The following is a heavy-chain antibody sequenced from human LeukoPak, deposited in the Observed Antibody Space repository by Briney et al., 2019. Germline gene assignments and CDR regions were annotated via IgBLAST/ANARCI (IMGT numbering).Heavy chain of an antibody. J-gene: IGHJ4*02. CDR1: GGSISSYY. D-gene: IGHD1-1*01. V-gene: IGHV4-59*12. Sequence: SETLSLTCTVSGGSISSYYWSWIRQPPGKGLEWIGYIYYSGSTNYNPSLKSRVTMSVDTSKNQFSLKLSSVTAADTAVYYCARDRGTWNDDGFDYWGQGTLVTVSP. CDR2: IYYSGST. CDR3: ARDRGTWNDDGFDY.